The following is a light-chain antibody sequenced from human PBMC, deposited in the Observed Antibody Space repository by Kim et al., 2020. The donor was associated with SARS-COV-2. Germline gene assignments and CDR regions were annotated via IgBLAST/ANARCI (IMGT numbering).Light chain of an antibody. CDR1: KLGSKY. CDR3: QAWDSTTVV. J-gene: IGLJ2*01. CDR2: EDD. Sequence: VSLGQTASITFSGHKLGSKYVCWYQQRPGQSPLLVIYEDDKRPSGIPERFSGSNSGGTATLTISGTQSLDEAVYYCQAWDSTTVVFGGGTQLTVL. V-gene: IGLV3-1*01.